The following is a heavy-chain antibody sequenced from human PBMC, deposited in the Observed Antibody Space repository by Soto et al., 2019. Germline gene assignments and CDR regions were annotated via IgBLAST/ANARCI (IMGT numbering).Heavy chain of an antibody. CDR2: ISYDGSNK. CDR1: GFTFSSYA. D-gene: IGHD6-19*01. J-gene: IGHJ6*02. CDR3: ARDSPRSRNINSSGWYYYGMDV. V-gene: IGHV3-30-3*01. Sequence: GGSLRLSCAASGFTFSSYAMHWVRQAPGKGLEWVAVISYDGSNKYYADSVKGRFTISRDNSKNTLYLQMNSLRAEDTAVYYCARDSPRSRNINSSGWYYYGMDVWGQGTTVTVSS.